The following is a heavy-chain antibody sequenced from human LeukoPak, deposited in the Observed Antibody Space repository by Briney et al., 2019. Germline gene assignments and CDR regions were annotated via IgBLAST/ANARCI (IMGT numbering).Heavy chain of an antibody. D-gene: IGHD2-2*01. CDR3: ARERVRYCSSTSCYFDF. Sequence: SVKVSCKASGGTLSSYAISWVRQAPGQGLEWMGRIIPILGIANYAQKFQGRVTITADKSTSTAYMELSSLRSEDTAVYYCARERVRYCSSTSCYFDFWGQGTLVTVSS. J-gene: IGHJ4*02. V-gene: IGHV1-69*04. CDR1: GGTLSSYA. CDR2: IIPILGIA.